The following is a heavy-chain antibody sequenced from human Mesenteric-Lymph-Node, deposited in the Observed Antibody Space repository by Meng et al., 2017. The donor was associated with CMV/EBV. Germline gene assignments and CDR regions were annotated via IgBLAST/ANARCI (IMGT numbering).Heavy chain of an antibody. V-gene: IGHV3-23*01. CDR1: GFTFSSYA. J-gene: IGHJ4*02. Sequence: GESLKISCAASGFTFSSYAMSWVRQAPGKGLEWVSAISGSGGSTYYADSVKGRFTISRDNSKNTLNLQMNSLRAEDTAVYYCAKAYGSGKSFFDYWGQGTLVTVSS. CDR2: ISGSGGST. CDR3: AKAYGSGKSFFDY. D-gene: IGHD3-10*01.